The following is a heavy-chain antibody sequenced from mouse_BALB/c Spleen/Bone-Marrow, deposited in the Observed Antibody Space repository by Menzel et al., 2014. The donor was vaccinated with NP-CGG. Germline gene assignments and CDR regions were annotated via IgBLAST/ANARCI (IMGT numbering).Heavy chain of an antibody. V-gene: IGHV5-6-3*01. CDR1: GFTFSSYG. CDR2: INSNGGST. J-gene: IGHJ2*03. CDR3: ARVWYFDY. Sequence: EVQLVESGGDLVKPGGSLKLSCAASGFTFSSYGMSWVRQTPDKRLELVATINSNGGSTYYPDSVKGRFTISRDNAKNTLYLQMSSLKSEDTAMYYCARVWYFDYWGQGTSLTVSS.